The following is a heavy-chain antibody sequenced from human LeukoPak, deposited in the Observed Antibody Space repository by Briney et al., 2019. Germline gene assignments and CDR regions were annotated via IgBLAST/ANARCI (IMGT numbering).Heavy chain of an antibody. V-gene: IGHV3-33*01. CDR3: AREPPLTAAYYYGMDV. CDR2: IWYDGSNK. J-gene: IGHJ6*02. CDR1: GFTFSSYG. Sequence: GGSLRLSCAASGFTFSSYGMHWVRQAPGKGLEWVAVIWYDGSNKYYADSVKGRFTISRDNSKNTLYLQMNSLRAEDTAVYYCAREPPLTAAYYYGMDVWGQGTTVTVS. D-gene: IGHD6-13*01.